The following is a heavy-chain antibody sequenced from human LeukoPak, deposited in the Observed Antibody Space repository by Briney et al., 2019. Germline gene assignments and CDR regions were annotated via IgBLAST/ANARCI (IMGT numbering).Heavy chain of an antibody. CDR1: GFTFSRYW. D-gene: IGHD3-10*01. V-gene: IGHV3-74*01. CDR2: INSDESST. CDR3: AREEEVRGATVTFDI. Sequence: GGSLRLSCAASGFTFSRYWMHWVGRAPGKGLVWVSRINSDESSTTYADSVKGRFTISRDNAKNSLYLQMNSLRAEDTAVYYCAREEEVRGATVTFDIWGQGTMVTVSS. J-gene: IGHJ3*02.